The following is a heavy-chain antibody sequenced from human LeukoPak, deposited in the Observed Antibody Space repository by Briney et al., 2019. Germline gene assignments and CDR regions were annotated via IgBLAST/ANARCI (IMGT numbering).Heavy chain of an antibody. V-gene: IGHV4-34*01. CDR2: VNHSGST. CDR1: GGSFSSYY. Sequence: SETRSLTCAVDGGSFSSYYWGWVRQLPAKGLEWVGEVNHSGSTTFNPSLKSRATLSVDTSKNQLSLKVKSVTAADRPVYFCARTDYSTEEGGDNWGQGTLVTVSS. J-gene: IGHJ4*02. CDR3: ARTDYSTEEGGDN. D-gene: IGHD4-11*01.